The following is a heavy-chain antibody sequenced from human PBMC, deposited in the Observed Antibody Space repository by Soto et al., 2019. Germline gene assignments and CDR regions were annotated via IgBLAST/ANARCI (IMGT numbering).Heavy chain of an antibody. CDR2: IYHSGTT. CDR3: ARCPRYYTAGSSPFDY. V-gene: IGHV4-38-2*01. Sequence: SETLSLTCVVSAYVIKTGHYWGWVRQPPGKGLEWVGSIYHSGTTYNNPSLSCRVAIPADTSKTQFSWRLTSVTSADTAGYYCARCPRYYTAGSSPFDYGGPETMVPASS. CDR1: AYVIKTGHY. D-gene: IGHD3-3*01. J-gene: IGHJ4*02.